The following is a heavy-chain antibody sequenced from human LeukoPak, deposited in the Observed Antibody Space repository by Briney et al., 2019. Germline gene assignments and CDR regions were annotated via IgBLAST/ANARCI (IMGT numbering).Heavy chain of an antibody. CDR2: FDPEDGET. Sequence: ASVKVSCKASGYTFTNFYMHWVRQAPGKGLEWMGGFDPEDGETIYAQKFQGRVTMTEDTSTDTAYMELSSLRSEDTAVYYCATEGRIVGATYGDYWGQGTLVTVSS. J-gene: IGHJ4*02. D-gene: IGHD1-26*01. CDR1: GYTFTNFY. V-gene: IGHV1-24*01. CDR3: ATEGRIVGATYGDY.